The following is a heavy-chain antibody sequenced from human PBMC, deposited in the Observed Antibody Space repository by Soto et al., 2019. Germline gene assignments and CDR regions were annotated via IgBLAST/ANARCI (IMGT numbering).Heavy chain of an antibody. J-gene: IGHJ4*02. Sequence: SVKVSCKASGGTFCSYAISWVRQAPGQGLEWMGGIIPIFGTANYAQKFQGRVTITADESTSTAYMELSSLRSEDTAVYYCARENRQDTAMVTPHFDYWGQGTLVTVSS. CDR1: GGTFCSYA. V-gene: IGHV1-69*13. CDR3: ARENRQDTAMVTPHFDY. CDR2: IIPIFGTA. D-gene: IGHD5-18*01.